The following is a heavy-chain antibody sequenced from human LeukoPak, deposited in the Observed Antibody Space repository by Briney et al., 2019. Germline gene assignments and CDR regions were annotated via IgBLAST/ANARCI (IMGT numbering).Heavy chain of an antibody. V-gene: IGHV4-34*01. D-gene: IGHD3-22*01. CDR1: GGSFSGYY. Sequence: SETLSLTCAVYGGSFSGYYWSWIRQPPGKGLEWIGKINHSGSTNYNPSPKSRVTISVDTSKNQFSLKLSSVTAADTAVYYCAGKNYYDSSGYPRWGQGTLVTVSS. J-gene: IGHJ4*02. CDR2: INHSGST. CDR3: AGKNYYDSSGYPR.